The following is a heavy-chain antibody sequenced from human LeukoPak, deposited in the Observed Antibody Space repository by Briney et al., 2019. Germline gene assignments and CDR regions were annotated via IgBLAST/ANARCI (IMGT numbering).Heavy chain of an antibody. CDR2: ISYDGSNK. V-gene: IGHV3-30-3*01. CDR3: ARDWGTSPDAFDI. J-gene: IGHJ3*02. D-gene: IGHD3-16*01. Sequence: GGSLRLSCAASGFTFSSYAMHWVRQAPGKGLEWVAVISYDGSNKYYADSVKGRFTISRDNSKNTLYLQMNSLRAEDTAVYYCARDWGTSPDAFDIWGKGTMVTVSS. CDR1: GFTFSSYA.